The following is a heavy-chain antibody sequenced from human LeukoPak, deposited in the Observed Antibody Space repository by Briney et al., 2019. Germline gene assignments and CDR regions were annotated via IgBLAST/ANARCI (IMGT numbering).Heavy chain of an antibody. Sequence: SETLSLTCTVSGGSISSYYWSWIRQPPGKGLEWIGYIYYSGSTNYNPSLESRVTISVDTSKNQFSLKLSSVTAADTAVYYCAREGRELEEPPHWFDPWGQGTLVTVSS. CDR2: IYYSGST. J-gene: IGHJ5*02. V-gene: IGHV4-59*01. CDR1: GGSISSYY. D-gene: IGHD1-1*01. CDR3: AREGRELEEPPHWFDP.